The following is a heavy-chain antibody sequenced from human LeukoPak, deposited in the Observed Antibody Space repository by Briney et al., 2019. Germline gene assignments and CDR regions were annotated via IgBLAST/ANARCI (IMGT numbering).Heavy chain of an antibody. J-gene: IGHJ4*02. V-gene: IGHV4-34*01. D-gene: IGHD6-13*01. Sequence: SETLSLTCAVYGGSFSGYYWSWIRQPPGKGLEWIGEINHSGSTNYNPSLKSRVTISVDTSKNQFSQKLSSVTAADTAVYYCARIAAAGTDYFDYWGQGTLVTVSS. CDR1: GGSFSGYY. CDR2: INHSGST. CDR3: ARIAAAGTDYFDY.